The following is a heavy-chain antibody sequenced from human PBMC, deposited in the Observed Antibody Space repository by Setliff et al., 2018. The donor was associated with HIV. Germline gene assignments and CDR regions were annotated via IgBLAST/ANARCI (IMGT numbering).Heavy chain of an antibody. CDR2: IYTTGST. J-gene: IGHJ4*02. CDR1: GDSIGSYS. CDR3: ARSRLHYYDSSGYYPSYFDY. Sequence: SETLSLTCTVSGDSIGSYSWNWIRQPPGKGLEWIGYIYTTGSTNYNPALKSRVTMSVDTSKNQSSLRLTSVTAADTAVYYCARSRLHYYDSSGYYPSYFDYWGQGTLVTVSS. V-gene: IGHV4-4*09. D-gene: IGHD3-22*01.